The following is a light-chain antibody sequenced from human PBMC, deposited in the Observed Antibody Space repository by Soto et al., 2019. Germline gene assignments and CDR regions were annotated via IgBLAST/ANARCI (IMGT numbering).Light chain of an antibody. V-gene: IGKV3-15*01. J-gene: IGKJ1*01. CDR2: GAS. CDR3: QQYKNFWT. Sequence: EIVMTQSPATLSVSPGERATLSCRASQSVNSNLAWYQQKPGQAPRLVIHGASTRATGIPARFSGSGCGTEFTLTISSLQSEDFAVYYCQQYKNFWTFGQGTKVEIK. CDR1: QSVNSN.